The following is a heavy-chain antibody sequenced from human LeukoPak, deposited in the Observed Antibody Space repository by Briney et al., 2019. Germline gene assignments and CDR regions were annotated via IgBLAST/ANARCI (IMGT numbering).Heavy chain of an antibody. J-gene: IGHJ5*02. CDR1: GGSISTTNYY. D-gene: IGHD3-3*01. Sequence: PSETLSLTCTVSGGSISTTNYYWGWIRQPPGRDLEWIGSIYSSGNTYYNPSLESRVTISVNTSKNQLSLKLTSATAADTSVYYCARHSGLRSPFDPWGQGTLVTVSS. CDR2: IYSSGNT. CDR3: ARHSGLRSPFDP. V-gene: IGHV4-39*01.